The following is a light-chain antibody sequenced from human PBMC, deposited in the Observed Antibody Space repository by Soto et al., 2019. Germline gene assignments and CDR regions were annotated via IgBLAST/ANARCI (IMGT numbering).Light chain of an antibody. Sequence: QSVLTQPASVSGSPGQSITISCTGTSSDVGGYNYVSWYQQHPGKAPKLMIYDVSNRPSGVSNRFSGSKSGNTASLTISGLQAEDEADYNCSSYTSSSTLYVSGTGTKVT. V-gene: IGLV2-14*01. CDR1: SSDVGGYNY. CDR3: SSYTSSSTLYV. J-gene: IGLJ1*01. CDR2: DVS.